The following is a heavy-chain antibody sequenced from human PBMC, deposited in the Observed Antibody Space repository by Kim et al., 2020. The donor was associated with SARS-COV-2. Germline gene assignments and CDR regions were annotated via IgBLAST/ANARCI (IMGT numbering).Heavy chain of an antibody. Sequence: YHPSPQSRVPIAVDTSKNEFSRKLSSVTAADTAVYYCARGLGGISGVDYWGQGTLVTVSS. CDR3: ARGLGGISGVDY. D-gene: IGHD6-19*01. J-gene: IGHJ4*02. V-gene: IGHV4-34*01.